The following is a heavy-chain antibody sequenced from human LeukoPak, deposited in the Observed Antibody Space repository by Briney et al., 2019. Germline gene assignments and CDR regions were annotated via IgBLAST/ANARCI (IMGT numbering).Heavy chain of an antibody. CDR3: ARVLGYFDL. J-gene: IGHJ2*01. V-gene: IGHV3-66*01. Sequence: GGSLRLSCAASGFTFSSYAMHWVRQAPGKGLEWVSVIYSGGSTYYADSVKGRFTISRDNSKNTLYLQMNSLRAEDTAVYYCARVLGYFDLWGRGTLVTVSS. D-gene: IGHD2-8*02. CDR1: GFTFSSYA. CDR2: IYSGGST.